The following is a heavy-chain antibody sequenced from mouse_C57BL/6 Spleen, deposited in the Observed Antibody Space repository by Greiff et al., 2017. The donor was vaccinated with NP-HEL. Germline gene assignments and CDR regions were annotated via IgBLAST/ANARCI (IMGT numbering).Heavy chain of an antibody. CDR1: GYAFSSSW. D-gene: IGHD2-3*01. CDR2: IYPGDGDT. J-gene: IGHJ4*01. CDR3: ARYAIYDGYHYAMDY. Sequence: QVQLQHSGPELVKPGASVKISCKASGYAFSSSWMNWVKQRPGKGLEWIGRIYPGDGDTNYNGKFKGKATLTADKSSSTAYMQLSSLTSEDSAVYFCARYAIYDGYHYAMDYWGQGTSVTVSS. V-gene: IGHV1-82*01.